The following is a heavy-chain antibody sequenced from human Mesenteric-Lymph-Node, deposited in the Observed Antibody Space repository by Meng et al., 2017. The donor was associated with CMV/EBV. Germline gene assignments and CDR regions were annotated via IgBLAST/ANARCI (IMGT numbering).Heavy chain of an antibody. CDR2: ISAYNGDT. J-gene: IGHJ3*02. V-gene: IGHV1-18*01. CDR1: GYTFTNYG. Sequence: ASVKVSCKASGYTFTNYGISWVRQAPGQGLEWMGWISAYNGDTNYAQKFQGRVTMTTDTSTSTAYMELRSLRSDDTALYYCATAGRITIFGVVAPDAFDIWGQGTMVTVSS. D-gene: IGHD3-3*01. CDR3: ATAGRITIFGVVAPDAFDI.